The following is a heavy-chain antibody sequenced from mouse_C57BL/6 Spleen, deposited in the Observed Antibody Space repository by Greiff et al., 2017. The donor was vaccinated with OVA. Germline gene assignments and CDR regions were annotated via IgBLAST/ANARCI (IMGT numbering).Heavy chain of an antibody. Sequence: VKLQASGAELVKPGASVKLSCKASGYTFTEYTIHWVQQRSGQGLEWIGWFYPGSGRIQYTEKFKDKATLTVDKSSSTVYMELSRLTSEDSAVDVGERREDRGDGKGLDDWGQGTTRTVSS. CDR2: FYPGSGRI. CDR1: GYTFTEYT. D-gene: IGHD3-3*01. J-gene: IGHJ2*01. V-gene: IGHV1-62-2*01. CDR3: ERREDRGDGKGLDD.